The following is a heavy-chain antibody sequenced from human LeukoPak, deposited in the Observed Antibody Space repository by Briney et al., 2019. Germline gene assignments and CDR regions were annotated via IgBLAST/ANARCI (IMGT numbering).Heavy chain of an antibody. Sequence: PGGSLRLSCAASGFTFSSYWMSWVRQAPGKGLEWVANIKQDGSEKYYVDSVRGRFTISRDSAKNSLYLQMNSLRAEDTAVYYCARVDPLLSFDIWGQGTMVTVSP. D-gene: IGHD2-21*01. CDR1: GFTFSSYW. CDR3: ARVDPLLSFDI. CDR2: IKQDGSEK. V-gene: IGHV3-7*01. J-gene: IGHJ3*02.